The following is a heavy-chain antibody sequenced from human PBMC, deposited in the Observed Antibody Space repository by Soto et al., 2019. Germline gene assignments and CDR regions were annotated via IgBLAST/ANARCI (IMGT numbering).Heavy chain of an antibody. V-gene: IGHV3-48*02. J-gene: IGHJ4*02. CDR2: ISDNSSVI. Sequence: GGSLRLSCAASGFTFSTYSINWVRRAPGKGLEWISYISDNSSVIYYADAVKGRFTISRDNAKNSLYLQMNSLRDEDTAVYYCARDRDAYCSKGICSGPYFDYWGQGTLVTVSS. D-gene: IGHD2-8*01. CDR3: ARDRDAYCSKGICSGPYFDY. CDR1: GFTFSTYS.